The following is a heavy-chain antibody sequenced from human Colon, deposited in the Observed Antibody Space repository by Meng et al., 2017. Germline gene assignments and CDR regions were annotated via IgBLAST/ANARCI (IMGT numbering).Heavy chain of an antibody. CDR1: GGSISSGSDY. J-gene: IGHJ3*02. D-gene: IGHD3-22*01. V-gene: IGHV4-61*02. CDR3: ARGITSMYDSSGHYYNGDAFDI. CDR2: IYASGST. Sequence: SETLSLTCTVSGGSISSGSDYWNWIRQPAGKGLEWIGRIYASGSTNYYPSLKSRVTISVDTSKNQFSLKLSSVTAADTAVYYCARGITSMYDSSGHYYNGDAFDIWGQGTMVTVSS.